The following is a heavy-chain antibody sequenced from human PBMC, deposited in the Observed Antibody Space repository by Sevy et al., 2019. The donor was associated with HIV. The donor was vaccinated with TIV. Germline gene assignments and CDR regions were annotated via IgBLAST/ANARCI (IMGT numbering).Heavy chain of an antibody. V-gene: IGHV3-9*01. CDR2: ISWNSNKI. J-gene: IGHJ6*02. Sequence: GGSLRLSCVASGFRFDDYAMHWVRQVPGKSPEWVSGISWNSNKIGYADPVKGRFTISRDSARNSVYLQMSSLRPEDTALYYCVKDLGGIETLDYYSNYGMDVWGQGTTVTVSS. D-gene: IGHD3-16*01. CDR3: VKDLGGIETLDYYSNYGMDV. CDR1: GFRFDDYA.